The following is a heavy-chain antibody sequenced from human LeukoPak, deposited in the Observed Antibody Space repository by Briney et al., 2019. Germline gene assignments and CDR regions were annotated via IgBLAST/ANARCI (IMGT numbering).Heavy chain of an antibody. CDR2: ISAYNGNT. CDR1: GYTFTSYG. Sequence: GASVKVSCKASGYTFTSYGISRVRQAPGQGLEWMGWISAYNGNTNYAQKLQGRVTMTTDTSTSTAYMELRSLRSDDTAVYYCAREAERTYYDFWSGYPYWGQGTLVTVSS. J-gene: IGHJ4*02. D-gene: IGHD3-3*01. V-gene: IGHV1-18*01. CDR3: AREAERTYYDFWSGYPY.